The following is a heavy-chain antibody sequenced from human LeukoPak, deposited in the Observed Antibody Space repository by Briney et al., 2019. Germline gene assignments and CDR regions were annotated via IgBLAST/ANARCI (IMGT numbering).Heavy chain of an antibody. CDR1: GYTFTSYD. D-gene: IGHD2-15*01. V-gene: IGHV1-8*01. CDR2: MNPNSGTT. CDR3: ARYVRLVARLYYYYGMDV. Sequence: ASVKVSCKASGYTFTSYDINWVRQATGQGLEWMGWMNPNSGTTGYAQKFQGRVTMTRNTSISTAYMELSSLRSEDTAVYYCARYVRLVARLYYYYGMDVWGQGTTVTVSS. J-gene: IGHJ6*02.